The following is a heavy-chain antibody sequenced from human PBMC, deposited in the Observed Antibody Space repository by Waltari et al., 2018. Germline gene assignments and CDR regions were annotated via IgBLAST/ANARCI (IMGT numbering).Heavy chain of an antibody. CDR2: IIPLFGTA. D-gene: IGHD3-16*01. J-gene: IGHJ4*02. V-gene: IGHV1-69*08. Sequence: QVQLVQSGAEVKKPGSSVKVSCKASGGTFSSYAISWVRQAPGQGREWMGRIIPLFGTANYAQKVQGRVTITADKSTSTAYMELSSLRSEDTAVYYCARDGGVTLRPGGWWGQGTLVTVSS. CDR1: GGTFSSYA. CDR3: ARDGGVTLRPGGW.